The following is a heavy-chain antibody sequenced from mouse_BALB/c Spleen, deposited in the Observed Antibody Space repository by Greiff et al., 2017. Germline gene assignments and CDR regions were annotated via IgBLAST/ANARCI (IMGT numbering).Heavy chain of an antibody. CDR3: ARDNDYDGDAMDY. D-gene: IGHD2-4*01. CDR2: INPNNGGT. Sequence: DVHLVESGPELVKPGASVKIPCKASGYTFTDYNMDWVKQSPGKSLEWIGDINPNNGGTIYNQKFKGKATLTVDKSSSTAYMELRSLTSEDTAVYYCARDNDYDGDAMDYWGQGTSVTVSS. V-gene: IGHV1-18*01. CDR1: GYTFTDYN. J-gene: IGHJ4*01.